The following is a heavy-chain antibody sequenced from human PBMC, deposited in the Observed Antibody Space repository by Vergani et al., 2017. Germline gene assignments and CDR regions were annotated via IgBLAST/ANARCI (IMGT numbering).Heavy chain of an antibody. CDR2: ILPGNSAT. V-gene: IGHV5-51*03. CDR1: GYTFTNYW. CDR3: ARRYCSSGICNLDY. Sequence: EVQLVQSGAEVKKPGESLKISCKGSGYTFTNYWVGWVRQMPGKGLEWMGIILPGNSATRYSPSFQGQVTISADKYITTAYLQWSSVKASDTAMYYCARRYCSSGICNLDYWGQGTLVTVSS. J-gene: IGHJ4*02. D-gene: IGHD2-15*01.